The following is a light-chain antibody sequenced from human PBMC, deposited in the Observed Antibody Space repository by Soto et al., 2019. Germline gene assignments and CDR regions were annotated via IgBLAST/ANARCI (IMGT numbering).Light chain of an antibody. CDR3: QQYNNFIT. CDR1: QSVSSN. V-gene: IGKV3-15*01. J-gene: IGKJ5*01. Sequence: EIVMTQSPATLSVSPGERATLSCRASQSVSSNLAWYQQKPGQAPRLLIYGASTRATGIPARFSGSGSGTEFTLPISSLQSEDFAVYYCQQYNNFITFGQGTRLEIK. CDR2: GAS.